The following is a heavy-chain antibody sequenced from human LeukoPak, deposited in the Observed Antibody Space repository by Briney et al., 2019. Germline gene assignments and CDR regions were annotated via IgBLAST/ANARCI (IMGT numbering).Heavy chain of an antibody. D-gene: IGHD3-10*01. CDR2: IYYSGST. V-gene: IGHV4-39*07. CDR1: GDSISSSSYY. J-gene: IGHJ4*02. Sequence: SETLSLTCTVSGDSISSSSYYWGWIRQPPGKGLEWIGIIYYSGSTNYNPSLKSRVTISVDKSKNQFSLKLSSVTAADTAVYYCARTYGSGSYPPEYYFDYWGQGTLVTVSS. CDR3: ARTYGSGSYPPEYYFDY.